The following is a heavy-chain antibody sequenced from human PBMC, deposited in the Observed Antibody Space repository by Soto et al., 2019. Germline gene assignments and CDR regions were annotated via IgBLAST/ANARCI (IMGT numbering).Heavy chain of an antibody. Sequence: PGGSLRLSCAASGFTFSSYGMHWVRQAPGKGLEWVAVISYDGSNKYYADSVKGRFTISRDNSKNTLYLQMNSLRAEDTAVYYCAKDRVYSSGYVGSYYYYYGMDVWGQGTTVTVSS. CDR3: AKDRVYSSGYVGSYYYYYGMDV. CDR2: ISYDGSNK. CDR1: GFTFSSYG. J-gene: IGHJ6*02. D-gene: IGHD3-22*01. V-gene: IGHV3-30*18.